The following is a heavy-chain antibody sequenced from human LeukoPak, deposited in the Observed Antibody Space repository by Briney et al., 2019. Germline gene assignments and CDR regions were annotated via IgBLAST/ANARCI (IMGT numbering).Heavy chain of an antibody. J-gene: IGHJ4*02. Sequence: PSETLSLTCTVSGGSISSYYWSWIRQPPGKGLEWIGYVWTRGSTNYNPSLKSRVTISGDTSKNQFSLRLSAVTAADTAVYYCARLLGNYFDSWGQGTPVTVSS. CDR3: ARLLGNYFDS. CDR2: VWTRGST. V-gene: IGHV4-4*09. CDR1: GGSISSYY. D-gene: IGHD3-16*01.